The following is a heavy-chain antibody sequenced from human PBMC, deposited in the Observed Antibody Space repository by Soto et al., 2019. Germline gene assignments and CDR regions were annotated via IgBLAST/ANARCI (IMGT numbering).Heavy chain of an antibody. CDR1: GFAFSTYA. CDR2: ISGRGGAT. V-gene: IGHV3-23*01. J-gene: IGHJ5*01. D-gene: IGHD6-13*01. Sequence: GGSLRLSCAASGFAFSTYAMNWVRQAPGKGLEWVSVISGRGGATFYADSVKGRLTISRDNSKNILFLQMDSLRAEDTAVYYCARQGYSTSWYSDSWGQGT. CDR3: ARQGYSTSWYSDS.